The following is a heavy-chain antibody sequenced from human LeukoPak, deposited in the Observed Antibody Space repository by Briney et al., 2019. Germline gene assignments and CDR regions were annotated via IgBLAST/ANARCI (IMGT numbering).Heavy chain of an antibody. J-gene: IGHJ4*02. CDR2: IYTSGST. CDR3: ASSSIFGVVIRNDY. D-gene: IGHD3-3*01. CDR1: GVSISSGSYY. Sequence: SETLSLTCTVSGVSISSGSYYWSWIRQPVGKGLEWIGRIYTSGSTNYNPSLKNRVTISVDTSKNQFSLKLSSVTAADTAVYYCASSSIFGVVIRNDYWGQGTLVTVSS. V-gene: IGHV4-61*02.